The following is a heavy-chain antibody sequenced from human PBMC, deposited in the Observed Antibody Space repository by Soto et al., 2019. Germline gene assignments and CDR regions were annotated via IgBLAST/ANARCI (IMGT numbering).Heavy chain of an antibody. Sequence: VQVSCKASGYTFTGYYMHWVRQAPGQGLEWMGWINPNSGGTNYAQKFQVRVTMTRDTSISTAYMELSRLRSDDTAVYYCASEGIAVAAASDYWGQGTLVTVSS. CDR1: GYTFTGYY. V-gene: IGHV1-2*02. D-gene: IGHD6-19*01. CDR2: INPNSGGT. J-gene: IGHJ4*02. CDR3: ASEGIAVAAASDY.